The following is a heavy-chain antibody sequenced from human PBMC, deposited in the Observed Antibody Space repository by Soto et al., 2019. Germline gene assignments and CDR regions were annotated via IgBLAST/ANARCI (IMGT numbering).Heavy chain of an antibody. J-gene: IGHJ3*02. V-gene: IGHV3-30-3*01. CDR3: ARESTYYYDSSGYSDAFDI. Sequence: GGSLRLSCAASGFTFSSYAMHWVRQAPGKGLEWVAVISYDGSNKYYADSVKGRFTISRDNSKNTLYLQMNSLRAEDTAVYYCARESTYYYDSSGYSDAFDIWGQGTMVTVSS. CDR1: GFTFSSYA. D-gene: IGHD3-22*01. CDR2: ISYDGSNK.